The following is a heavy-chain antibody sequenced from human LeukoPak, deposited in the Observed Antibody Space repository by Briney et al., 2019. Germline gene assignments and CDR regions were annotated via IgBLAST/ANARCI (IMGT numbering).Heavy chain of an antibody. V-gene: IGHV4-59*08. CDR2: ISDSGSP. CDR3: ARVNYRSGSHSSWFDP. D-gene: IGHD3-10*01. Sequence: SETLSLTCTVSGGSISGYYWSWIREPPGKGLEWSGYISDSGSPNYNPSLKSRVTISVDTSKNQFSLKLPSVTAADTAVYYCARVNYRSGSHSSWFDPWGQGTLVTVSS. CDR1: GGSISGYY. J-gene: IGHJ5*02.